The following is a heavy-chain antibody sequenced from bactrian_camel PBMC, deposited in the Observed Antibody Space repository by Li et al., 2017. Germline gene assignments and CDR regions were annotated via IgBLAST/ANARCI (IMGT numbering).Heavy chain of an antibody. Sequence: DVQLVESGGGSVQAGGSLRLSCRASGFTFSSYDMSWVRQTPGKGLEWVSAMNSGGGSTYYADSVKGRFTISQDDSPVNVKNTVYLQMNSLKPMDTAMYYCATGRRGASCNLWKYEYNYWGQGTQVTVS. CDR3: ATGRRGASCNLWKYEYNY. V-gene: IGHV3S40*01. CDR2: MNSGGGST. CDR1: GFTFSSYD. J-gene: IGHJ4*01. D-gene: IGHD2*01.